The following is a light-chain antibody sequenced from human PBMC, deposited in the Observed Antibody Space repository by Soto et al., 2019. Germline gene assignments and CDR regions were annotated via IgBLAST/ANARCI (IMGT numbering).Light chain of an antibody. Sequence: QSVLTQPPSISAAPGHNITFSCSGSTSNVGKNFVAWYQQRPGTGPTVVIYDNYERPSGIPDRFSGSRSGTSATLTITGLQTGDEADYYCGAWDSGLSDMVFGGGTQLTVL. V-gene: IGLV1-51*01. CDR1: TSNVGKNF. CDR2: DNY. J-gene: IGLJ2*01. CDR3: GAWDSGLSDMV.